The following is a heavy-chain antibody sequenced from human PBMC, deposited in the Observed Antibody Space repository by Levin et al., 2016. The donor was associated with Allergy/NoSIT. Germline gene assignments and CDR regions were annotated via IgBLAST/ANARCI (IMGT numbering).Heavy chain of an antibody. J-gene: IGHJ3*02. V-gene: IGHV2-70*04. CDR2: IDWDDDE. CDR3: ARAYYYASSGYYDAFDI. D-gene: IGHD3-22*01. CDR1: GFSLSTRGMR. Sequence: SGPTLVKPTQTLTLTCTFSGFSLSTRGMRVSWIRQPPGKALEWLARIDWDDDEFYSTSLKTRLTISKGTSKNQVVLTMTNMDPVDTATYYCARAYYYASSGYYDAFDIWGQGTMVTVSS.